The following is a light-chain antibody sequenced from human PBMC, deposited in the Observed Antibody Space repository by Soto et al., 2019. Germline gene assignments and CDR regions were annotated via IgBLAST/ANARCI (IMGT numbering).Light chain of an antibody. J-gene: IGLJ1*01. CDR2: DVS. Sequence: QSALTQPRSVSGSPGQSVTISCTGTCSDVGGYNYVSWYQQHPGKAPKLMIYDVSKRPSGVPDRFSGSKSGNTASLTISGLQAEDEADYYCCSYAGSSYVFGTGTKLTVL. CDR1: CSDVGGYNY. CDR3: CSYAGSSYV. V-gene: IGLV2-11*01.